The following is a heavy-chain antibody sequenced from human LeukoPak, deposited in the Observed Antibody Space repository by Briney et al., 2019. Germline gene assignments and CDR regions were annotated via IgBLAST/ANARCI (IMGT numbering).Heavy chain of an antibody. Sequence: SETLSLTCTVSGYSISCGYYWGWLRQPPGKGLEWIGSIYHSGSTNYNPSLKSRVTISVDTSKNQFSLKLSSVTAADTAVYYCARGGGCSSTSCHPWAYYYYYYMDVWGKGTTVTVSS. V-gene: IGHV4-38-2*02. CDR3: ARGGGCSSTSCHPWAYYYYYYMDV. CDR2: IYHSGST. D-gene: IGHD2-2*01. CDR1: GYSISCGYY. J-gene: IGHJ6*03.